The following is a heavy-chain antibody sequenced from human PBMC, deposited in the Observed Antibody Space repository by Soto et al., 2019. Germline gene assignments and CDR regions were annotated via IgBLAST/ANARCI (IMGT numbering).Heavy chain of an antibody. CDR2: ISVIGASK. Sequence: PWGSLRLSCAAYGFSFNDYAMSWVRHAPGKGLEWVSTISVIGASKYYSDSVRGRFAFSRENSRNTLSLQMNSLHVADTALYYGAKDSQAGDYGDPSLSYSGMDFWGQGNSGTVSS. V-gene: IGHV3-23*01. J-gene: IGHJ6*02. CDR1: GFSFNDYA. D-gene: IGHD4-17*01. CDR3: AKDSQAGDYGDPSLSYSGMDF.